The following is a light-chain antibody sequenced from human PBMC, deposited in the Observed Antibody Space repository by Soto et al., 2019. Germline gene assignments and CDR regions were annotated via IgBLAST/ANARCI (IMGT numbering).Light chain of an antibody. V-gene: IGKV1-39*01. CDR1: QSISNY. Sequence: DIQMTQSPSSLSASVGDRVTSTCRASQSISNYLNWYQQKPGKAPKLLIYAASSLQRGVPSRFSGSGSGTDFTLTISSLQPEDFAAYYCQQTYSTPYTFGQGTKLEIK. CDR2: AAS. J-gene: IGKJ2*01. CDR3: QQTYSTPYT.